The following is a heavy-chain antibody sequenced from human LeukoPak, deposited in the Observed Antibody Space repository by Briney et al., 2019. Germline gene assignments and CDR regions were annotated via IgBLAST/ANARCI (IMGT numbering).Heavy chain of an antibody. Sequence: ASVKVSCKASGYTFTDYYMHWVRQAPGQGLEWMGWIHPNSGGTNSAQNFQGRVTITRDTSITTAYMELSRLKSDDTAVYYCARQFGSGWYFDYWGQGTLVTVSS. D-gene: IGHD6-19*01. CDR1: GYTFTDYY. CDR2: IHPNSGGT. V-gene: IGHV1-2*02. CDR3: ARQFGSGWYFDY. J-gene: IGHJ4*02.